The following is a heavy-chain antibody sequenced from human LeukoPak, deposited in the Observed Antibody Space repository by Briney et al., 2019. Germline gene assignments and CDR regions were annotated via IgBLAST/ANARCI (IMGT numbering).Heavy chain of an antibody. CDR1: GFTFSSYA. CDR3: ARDGGSGSYYRGMDV. J-gene: IGHJ6*02. V-gene: IGHV3-23*01. CDR2: ISGSGGST. Sequence: GGSLRLSCAASGFTFSSYAMSWVRQAPGKGLEWVSAISGSGGSTYYADSVKGRFTISRHNSKNTLYLQMNSLRAEDTAVYYCARDGGSGSYYRGMDVWGQGTTVTVSS. D-gene: IGHD1-26*01.